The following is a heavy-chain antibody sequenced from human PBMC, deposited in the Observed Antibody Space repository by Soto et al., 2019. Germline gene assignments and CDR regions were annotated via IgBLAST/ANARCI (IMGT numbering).Heavy chain of an antibody. CDR3: AKDGPHIAVAGTSWFDP. CDR1: GFTFSSYG. Sequence: QVQLVESGGGVVQPGRSLRLSCAASGFTFSSYGMHWVRQAPGKGLEWVAVISYDGSNKYYADSVKGRFTISRDNSKNTLYLQMNSLGAEDTAVYYCAKDGPHIAVAGTSWFDPWGQGTLVTVSS. V-gene: IGHV3-30*18. CDR2: ISYDGSNK. D-gene: IGHD6-19*01. J-gene: IGHJ5*02.